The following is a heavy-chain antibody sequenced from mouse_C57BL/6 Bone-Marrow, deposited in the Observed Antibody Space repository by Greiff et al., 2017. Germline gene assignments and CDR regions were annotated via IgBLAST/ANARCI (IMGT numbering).Heavy chain of an antibody. CDR3: ARSFTTVVATNFDY. D-gene: IGHD1-1*01. CDR1: GFSLSTSGMG. J-gene: IGHJ2*01. Sequence: QVTLKACGPGILQSSQTLSLTCSFSGFSLSTSGMGVSWIRQPSGTGLEWLAPIYWDDDTRYNPSLKSRLTISKETSRNQGFLKITSVDTADTATYYCARSFTTVVATNFDYWGQGTTLTVAS. CDR2: IYWDDDT. V-gene: IGHV8-12*01.